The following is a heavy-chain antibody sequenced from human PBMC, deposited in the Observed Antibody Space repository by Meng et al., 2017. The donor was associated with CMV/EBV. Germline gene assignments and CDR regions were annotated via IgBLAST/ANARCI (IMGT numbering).Heavy chain of an antibody. CDR3: ARERGYCSSTSCSATTNWFDP. D-gene: IGHD2-2*01. V-gene: IGHV4-59*01. Sequence: LRLSCTVSGGSISSYYWSWVRQPPGKGLEWIGYIYYSGSTNYNPCLKSRVTISVDTSKNQSSLKLSSVTAADTAVYYCARERGYCSSTSCSATTNWFDPWGQGTLVTVSS. CDR2: IYYSGST. CDR1: GGSISSYY. J-gene: IGHJ5*02.